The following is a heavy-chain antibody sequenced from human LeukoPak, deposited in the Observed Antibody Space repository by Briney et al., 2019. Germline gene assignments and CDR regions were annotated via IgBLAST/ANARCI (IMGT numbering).Heavy chain of an antibody. J-gene: IGHJ4*02. CDR2: IYYSGSS. CDR1: GGSISSSSYY. D-gene: IGHD3-22*01. V-gene: IGHV4-39*01. CDR3: ARLGGYYDPPGY. Sequence: SETLSLTCTVSGGSISSSSYYWGWIRQPPGKGLEWIGSIYYSGSSYYTPSLKSRLTISVDTSKDQFSLKLTSVTAADTAVYYCARLGGYYDPPGYWGQGTLVIVSS.